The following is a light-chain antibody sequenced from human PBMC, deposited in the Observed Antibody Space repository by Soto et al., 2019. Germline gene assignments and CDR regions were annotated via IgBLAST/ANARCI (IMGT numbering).Light chain of an antibody. CDR3: QQYCGSRWT. J-gene: IGKJ1*01. Sequence: EIVLTQSPGPLSLSPGERATLSCRASQSVSSTYLAWYQQKPGQAPRLLIYGASNRATGIPDRFSGSGSGRAFTLTISRLEPEDFAVYYCQQYCGSRWTFGQWTPVYI. CDR1: QSVSSTY. CDR2: GAS. V-gene: IGKV3-20*01.